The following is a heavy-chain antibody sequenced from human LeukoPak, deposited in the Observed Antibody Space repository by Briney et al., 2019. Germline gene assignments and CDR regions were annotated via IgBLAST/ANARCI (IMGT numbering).Heavy chain of an antibody. CDR2: IKSKADGGTT. D-gene: IGHD3-16*02. Sequence: GGSLRLSCAASGFTFSSYEMNWVPEAPGRGVEWVGRIKSKADGGTTDYAAPVKGRFTISRDDSKNTLYLQMNSLKTEDTAVYYCTTDGYYDYVWGSYRYRPGFDYWGQGTLVTVSS. V-gene: IGHV3-15*01. CDR3: TTDGYYDYVWGSYRYRPGFDY. J-gene: IGHJ4*02. CDR1: GFTFSSYE.